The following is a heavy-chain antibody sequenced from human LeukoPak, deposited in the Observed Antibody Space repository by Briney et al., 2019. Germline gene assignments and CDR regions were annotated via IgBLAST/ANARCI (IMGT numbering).Heavy chain of an antibody. Sequence: GGSLRLSCAASGFTFSGSAMHWVRQASGKGLEWVGRIRSKPNSYATAYAASVKGRFTISRDDSKNTAYLQMNSLKTEDTAIYYCTRDSADIVATDYWGQGTLVTVSS. J-gene: IGHJ4*02. CDR2: IRSKPNSYAT. CDR1: GFTFSGSA. D-gene: IGHD5-12*01. V-gene: IGHV3-73*01. CDR3: TRDSADIVATDY.